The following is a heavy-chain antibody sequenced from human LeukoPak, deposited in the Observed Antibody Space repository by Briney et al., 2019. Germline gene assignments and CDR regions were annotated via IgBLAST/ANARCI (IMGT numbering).Heavy chain of an antibody. V-gene: IGHV4-34*01. Sequence: SETLSLTCAVYGGSFSGYYWSWIRQPPGKGLEWIGEINHSGSTNYNPSLKSRVTISVDTSKNQFSLKLSSVTAADTAVYYCAGGGCSGGSCYRSYYYYYGMDVWGQGTTVTVSS. CDR2: INHSGST. CDR3: AGGGCSGGSCYRSYYYYYGMDV. D-gene: IGHD2-15*01. J-gene: IGHJ6*02. CDR1: GGSFSGYY.